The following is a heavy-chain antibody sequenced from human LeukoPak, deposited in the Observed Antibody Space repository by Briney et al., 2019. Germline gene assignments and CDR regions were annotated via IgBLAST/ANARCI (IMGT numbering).Heavy chain of an antibody. CDR2: IKEDGSEE. Sequence: GWSLRLSCVASGFSFGSFWMSWVRQAPGKGLEWVANIKEDGSEEHYLESVKGRFTISRDNAKNIVFLQMNSLREEDSAVYYCGRDRYFQYWGQGTAVIVSS. D-gene: IGHD3-9*01. CDR1: GFSFGSFW. V-gene: IGHV3-7*01. J-gene: IGHJ1*01. CDR3: GRDRYFQY.